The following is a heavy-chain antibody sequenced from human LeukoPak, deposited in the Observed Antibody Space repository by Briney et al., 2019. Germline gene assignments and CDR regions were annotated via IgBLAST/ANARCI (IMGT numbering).Heavy chain of an antibody. CDR3: ASHTAMAHRYGMDV. CDR1: GFTFSDYY. D-gene: IGHD5-18*01. CDR2: ISSSGSTI. J-gene: IGHJ6*02. Sequence: TGGSLRLSCAASGFTFSDYYMSWIRQAPGKGLEWVSYISSSGSTIYYADSVKGRFTISRDNAKNSLYLQMNSLRAEDTAVYYCASHTAMAHRYGMDVWGQGTTVTVSS. V-gene: IGHV3-11*01.